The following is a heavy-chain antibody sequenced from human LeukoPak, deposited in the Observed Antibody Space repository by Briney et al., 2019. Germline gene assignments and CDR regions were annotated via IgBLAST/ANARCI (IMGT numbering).Heavy chain of an antibody. CDR1: GGPISSYY. V-gene: IGHV4-4*07. D-gene: IGHD3-22*01. J-gene: IGHJ5*02. CDR2: IYTSGST. Sequence: SETLSLTCTVSGGPISSYYWSWIRQPAGKGLEWIGRIYTSGSTNYNPSLKSRVTMSVDTSKNQFSLKLSSVTAADTAVYYCARDRGITMIVTNWFDPWGQGTLVTVSS. CDR3: ARDRGITMIVTNWFDP.